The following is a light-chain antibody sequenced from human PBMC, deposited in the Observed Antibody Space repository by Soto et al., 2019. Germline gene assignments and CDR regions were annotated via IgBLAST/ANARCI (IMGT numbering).Light chain of an antibody. V-gene: IGLV1-40*01. Sequence: QLVLTQPPSVSGAPGQRVTISCTGSSSNIGAGHDVHWYQQLPGTAPKLLIYGNNNRPSGVPDRFSGSKSGTSASLAITGLQAEDEADYYCQSYDSSLSGFVVFGGGTQLTV. CDR2: GNN. CDR3: QSYDSSLSGFVV. CDR1: SSNIGAGHD. J-gene: IGLJ7*01.